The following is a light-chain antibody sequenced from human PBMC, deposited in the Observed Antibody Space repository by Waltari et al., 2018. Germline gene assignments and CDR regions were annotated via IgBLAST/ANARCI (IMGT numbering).Light chain of an antibody. CDR2: DVS. J-gene: IGLJ3*02. CDR3: SSYAGSNNRV. V-gene: IGLV2-8*01. Sequence: SALTQPPSASGSPGQSAPTSCTGTSSDDGTYKHVSWYQQHPGKAPKLMIYDVSQRPSGVPDRFSGSKSGNTASLTVSGLQAEDEADYYCSSYAGSNNRVFGGGTKLTVL. CDR1: SSDDGTYKH.